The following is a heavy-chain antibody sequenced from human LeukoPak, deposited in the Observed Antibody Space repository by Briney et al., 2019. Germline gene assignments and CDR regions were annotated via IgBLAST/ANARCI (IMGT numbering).Heavy chain of an antibody. CDR1: GYTFTGYY. J-gene: IGHJ5*02. CDR3: AREGYYYDSSGYHH. D-gene: IGHD3-22*01. CDR2: INPNSGGT. Sequence: ASVKVSCKASGYTFTGYYMHWVRQAPGQGLEWMGWINPNSGGTNYAQKFQGRVTMTRDTSISTAYMELSRLRSDDTAVYYCAREGYYYDSSGYHHWGQGTLVTVSS. V-gene: IGHV1-2*02.